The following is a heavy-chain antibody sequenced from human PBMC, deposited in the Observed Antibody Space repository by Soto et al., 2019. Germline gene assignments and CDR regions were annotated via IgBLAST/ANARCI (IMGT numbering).Heavy chain of an antibody. CDR1: GVTIHNSHSF. V-gene: IGHV4-39*01. D-gene: IGHD2-15*01. J-gene: IGHJ4*02. Sequence: PSEPLSLTCAVSGVTIHNSHSFWRWIRQPPGQGPEFIGSVYDSGGANYNPPPKSRVTVSIDTSNNQLSLRVNSVPAADTAVYYFGSVVEGATRHTVFDFWGQGILVT. CDR2: VYDSGGA. CDR3: GSVVEGATRHTVFDF.